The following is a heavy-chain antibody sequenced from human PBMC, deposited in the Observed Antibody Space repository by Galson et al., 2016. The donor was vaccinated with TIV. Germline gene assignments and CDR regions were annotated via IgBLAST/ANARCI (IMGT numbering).Heavy chain of an antibody. CDR1: GDTFRTYT. D-gene: IGHD2-21*02. J-gene: IGHJ4*02. Sequence: SVKVSCKASGDTFRTYTISWVRQAPGQGLEWMGGIIPIHGISNHAQKFQGRVTISADERTSTVDMVLSSLRSEDTAVYYCARTFSCGGDCYFFDYWGQGTLVTVSS. CDR3: ARTFSCGGDCYFFDY. V-gene: IGHV1-69*10. CDR2: IIPIHGIS.